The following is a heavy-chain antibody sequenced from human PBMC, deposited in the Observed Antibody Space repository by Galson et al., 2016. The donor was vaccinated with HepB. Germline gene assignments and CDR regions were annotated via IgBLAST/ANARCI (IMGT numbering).Heavy chain of an antibody. CDR2: IWYDGTNK. CDR1: GFTFSSYG. CDR3: ARAREYFILYGMDV. D-gene: IGHD2/OR15-2a*01. Sequence: SLRLSCAASGFTFSSYGMHWVRQAPGKGLEWVAIIWYDGTNKYYADSVKGRFTISRDNSKNTLYLQMNSLRAEDTAVYYCARAREYFILYGMDVWGQGTTVTVSS. V-gene: IGHV3-33*01. J-gene: IGHJ6*02.